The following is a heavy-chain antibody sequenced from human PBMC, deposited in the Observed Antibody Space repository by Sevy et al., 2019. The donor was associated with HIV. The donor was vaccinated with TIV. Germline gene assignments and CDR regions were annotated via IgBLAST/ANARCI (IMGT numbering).Heavy chain of an antibody. J-gene: IGHJ4*02. CDR2: IIPIFGTA. CDR3: AGGKVGATLYYFDY. D-gene: IGHD1-26*01. Sequence: ASVKVSCKASGGTFSSYAISWVRQAPGQGLEWMGGIIPIFGTANYAQKFQGRVTITVDESTSTAYMELSSLRSEDTAVYYCAGGKVGATLYYFDYWGQGTLVTVSS. V-gene: IGHV1-69*13. CDR1: GGTFSSYA.